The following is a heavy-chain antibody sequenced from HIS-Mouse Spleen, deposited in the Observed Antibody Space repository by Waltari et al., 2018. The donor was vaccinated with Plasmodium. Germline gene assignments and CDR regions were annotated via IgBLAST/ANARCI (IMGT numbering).Heavy chain of an antibody. CDR2: IKQDGSEK. Sequence: EVQLVESGGGLVQPGGSLRLSCAASGFTFSSFWLGWVSQAPGKGLEWVANIKQDGSEKYYVDSVKGRFTISRDNAKNSLYLQMNSLRAEDTAVYYCARLRRANWGMADAFDIWGQGTMVTVSS. CDR1: GFTFSSFW. J-gene: IGHJ3*02. V-gene: IGHV3-7*01. CDR3: ARLRRANWGMADAFDI. D-gene: IGHD7-27*01.